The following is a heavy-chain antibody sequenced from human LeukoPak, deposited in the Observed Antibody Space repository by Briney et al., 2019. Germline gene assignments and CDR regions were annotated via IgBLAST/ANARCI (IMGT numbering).Heavy chain of an antibody. J-gene: IGHJ5*02. CDR2: IYPGDSDT. Sequence: GESLKISCKGSGYSFTSYWIGWVRQMPGKGLEWMGIIYPGDSDTRYSPSFQGQVTISADKSISTAYLQWSSLKASDTAMYYCARRGFWSGYVGGRQDSNWFDPWGQGTLVTVSS. D-gene: IGHD3-3*01. CDR3: ARRGFWSGYVGGRQDSNWFDP. CDR1: GYSFTSYW. V-gene: IGHV5-51*01.